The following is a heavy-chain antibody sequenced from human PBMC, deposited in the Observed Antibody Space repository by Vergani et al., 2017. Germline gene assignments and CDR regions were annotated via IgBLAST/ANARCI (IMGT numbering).Heavy chain of an antibody. CDR2: INAGNGNT. CDR3: ARGQWLALDY. CDR1: GYTFTSYA. V-gene: IGHV1-3*01. Sequence: QVQLVQSGAEVKKPGASVKVSCKAPGYTFTSYAMHWVRPAPGQRLEWMGWINAGNGNTKYSQKFQGRVTITRDTSASTADMELSSLSSEDTAVYYCARGQWLALDYWGQGSLVTVSS. D-gene: IGHD6-19*01. J-gene: IGHJ4*02.